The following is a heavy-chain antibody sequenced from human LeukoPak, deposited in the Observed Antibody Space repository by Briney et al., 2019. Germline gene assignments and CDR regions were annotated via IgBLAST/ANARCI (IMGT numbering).Heavy chain of an antibody. CDR3: ARDSEPISSHIVILPTPYFDY. J-gene: IGHJ4*02. CDR2: ISSSGSAK. CDR1: GFTLSDYY. V-gene: IGHV3-11*04. D-gene: IGHD2/OR15-2a*01. Sequence: GGSLRLSCAVSGFTLSDYYMSWIRQAPGKGPEWVAYISSSGSAKYYADSVKGRFTISRDNAKSSLYLQMNSLRVEDTAVYYCARDSEPISSHIVILPTPYFDYWGQGTLVTVSS.